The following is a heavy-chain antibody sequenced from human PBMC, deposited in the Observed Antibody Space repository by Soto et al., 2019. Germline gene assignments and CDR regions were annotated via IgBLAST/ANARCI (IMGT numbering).Heavy chain of an antibody. CDR2: ISQSGNT. Sequence: QVQLHQWGAGRLKPSETLSLACSIYSGYFSGYYWSWIRQPPGKGLEWIGEISQSGNTNYSPSLKSRVSISIDTSKKQFSLNLASVSAADTAVYYCARAPKVSGSSQTRPDFWGQGTLVTVSS. D-gene: IGHD6-6*01. CDR3: ARAPKVSGSSQTRPDF. J-gene: IGHJ4*02. CDR1: SGYFSGYY. V-gene: IGHV4-34*01.